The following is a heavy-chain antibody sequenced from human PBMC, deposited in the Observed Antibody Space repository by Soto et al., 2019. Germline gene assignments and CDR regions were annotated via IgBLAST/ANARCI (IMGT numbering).Heavy chain of an antibody. CDR1: GDSVSSNSAA. Sequence: SQTLSLTCAISGDSVSSNSAAWNWIRQSPSRGLEWLGRTYYRSKWYNDYAVSVKSRITINPDTSKNQFSLQLNSVTPEDTAVYYCARDCSMVRETRGQXYYGMDVWGQGTTVTVSS. CDR2: TYYRSKWYN. J-gene: IGHJ6*02. D-gene: IGHD3-10*01. V-gene: IGHV6-1*01. CDR3: ARDCSMVRETRGQXYYGMDV.